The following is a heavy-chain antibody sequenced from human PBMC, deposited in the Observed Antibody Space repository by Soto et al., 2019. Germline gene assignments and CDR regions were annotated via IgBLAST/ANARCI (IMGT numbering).Heavy chain of an antibody. CDR1: GFTFSSYS. CDR2: ISSSSSYI. V-gene: IGHV3-21*01. CDR3: ARLTAYDSSGYYFY. Sequence: EVQLVESGGGLVKPGGSLRLPCAASGFTFSSYSMNWVRQAPGKGLEWVSSISSSSSYIYYADSVKGRFTISRDNAKNPRYLQMNSRRAEDTAVYYCARLTAYDSSGYYFYWGQGTVVTVSS. J-gene: IGHJ4*02. D-gene: IGHD3-22*01.